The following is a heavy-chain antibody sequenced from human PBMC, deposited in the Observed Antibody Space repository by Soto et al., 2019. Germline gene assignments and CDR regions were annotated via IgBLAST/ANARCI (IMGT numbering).Heavy chain of an antibody. CDR2: INPSGGST. CDR1: GYTFTSYC. Sequence: ASVKVSCKASGYTFTSYCMHWVRQAPGQGLEWMGIINPSGGSTSYAQKFQGRVTMTRDTSTSTVYMELSSLRSEDTAVYYCARGGDHYYDSSGPNDAFDIWGQGTMVTVSS. V-gene: IGHV1-46*01. J-gene: IGHJ3*02. CDR3: ARGGDHYYDSSGPNDAFDI. D-gene: IGHD3-22*01.